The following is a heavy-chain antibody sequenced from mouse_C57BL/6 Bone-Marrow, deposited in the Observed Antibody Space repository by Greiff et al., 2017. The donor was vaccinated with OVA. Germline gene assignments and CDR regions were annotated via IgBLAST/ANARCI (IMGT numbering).Heavy chain of an antibody. CDR2: IWSGGST. V-gene: IGHV2-2*01. D-gene: IGHD1-1*01. CDR1: GFSLTSYG. J-gene: IGHJ4*01. Sequence: VMLVESGPGLVQPSQSLSITCTVSGFSLTSYGVHWVRQSPGKGLEWLGVIWSGGSTDYNAAFISRLSISKDNSKSQVFFKMNSLQADDTAIYYCARSSPYYYGSSYLYWAMDYWGQGTSVTVAS. CDR3: ARSSPYYYGSSYLYWAMDY.